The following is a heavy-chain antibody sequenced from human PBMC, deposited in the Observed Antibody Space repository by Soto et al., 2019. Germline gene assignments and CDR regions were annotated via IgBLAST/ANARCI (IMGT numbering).Heavy chain of an antibody. D-gene: IGHD6-13*01. Sequence: QVQLVESGGGVVQPGRSLRLSCAASGFTFSSYGMHWVRQAPGKGLEWVAVISYDGSNKYYADSVKGRFTISRDNSKNTLYLQMSSLRAEDTAVYYCAKEIIAAAGAGFDYWGQGTLVTVSS. J-gene: IGHJ4*02. CDR3: AKEIIAAAGAGFDY. CDR2: ISYDGSNK. CDR1: GFTFSSYG. V-gene: IGHV3-30*18.